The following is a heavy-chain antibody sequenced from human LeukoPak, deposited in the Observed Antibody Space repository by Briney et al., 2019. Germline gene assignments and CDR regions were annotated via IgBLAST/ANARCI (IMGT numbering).Heavy chain of an antibody. D-gene: IGHD3-10*01. CDR1: GFTFSSYG. J-gene: IGHJ4*02. CDR2: IWYDGSNK. V-gene: IGHV3-33*01. Sequence: QSGGSLRLSCAASGFTFSSYGMHWVRQAPGKGLEWVAVIWYDGSNKYYADSVKSRFNISRDNSKNTLYLQMNSLRAEDTAVYYCARGGDYYGLGYFDYWGQGTLVTVSS. CDR3: ARGGDYYGLGYFDY.